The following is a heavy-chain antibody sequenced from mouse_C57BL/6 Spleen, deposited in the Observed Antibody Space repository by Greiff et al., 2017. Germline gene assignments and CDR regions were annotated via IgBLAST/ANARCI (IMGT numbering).Heavy chain of an antibody. CDR2: IYPGSGST. J-gene: IGHJ2*01. Sequence: QVQLQQPGAELVKPGASVKMSCKASGYTFTSYWITWVKQRPGQGLEWIGDIYPGSGSTNYNEKFKSKATLTVDTSSSTAYMPLSSLTSGVSAVYYCARGGANYDYDVFDYWGQGTTLTVSS. CDR3: ARGGANYDYDVFDY. V-gene: IGHV1-55*01. D-gene: IGHD2-4*01. CDR1: GYTFTSYW.